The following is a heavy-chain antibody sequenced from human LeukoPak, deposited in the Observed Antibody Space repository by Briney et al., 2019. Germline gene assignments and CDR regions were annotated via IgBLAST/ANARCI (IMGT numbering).Heavy chain of an antibody. J-gene: IGHJ4*02. V-gene: IGHV3-66*02. CDR3: ARGFYEFEDSGYYFDF. Sequence: GGSLRVSCAASGFTVSSNYMIWVRQGLGKGLEWVSVIYRGGNTFYTDSVRGRFTISRDNSKNILYLQMNSLRPEDTAVYYCARGFYEFEDSGYYFDFWGQGTLVTVSS. D-gene: IGHD3-22*01. CDR1: GFTVSSNY. CDR2: IYRGGNT.